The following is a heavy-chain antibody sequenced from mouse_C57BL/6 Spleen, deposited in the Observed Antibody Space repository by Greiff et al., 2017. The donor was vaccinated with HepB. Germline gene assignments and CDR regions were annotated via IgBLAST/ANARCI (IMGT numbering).Heavy chain of an antibody. CDR1: GYAFSSSW. CDR2: IYPGDGDT. D-gene: IGHD2-2*01. CDR3: ARSGDGYDFFAY. V-gene: IGHV1-82*01. J-gene: IGHJ3*01. Sequence: QVQLQQSGPELVKPGASVKISCKASGYAFSSSWMNWVKQRPGQGLEWIGRIYPGDGDTNYNGRFKGKATLTADKSSSTAYMQLSSLTSEDSAVYFCARSGDGYDFFAYWGQGTLVTVSA.